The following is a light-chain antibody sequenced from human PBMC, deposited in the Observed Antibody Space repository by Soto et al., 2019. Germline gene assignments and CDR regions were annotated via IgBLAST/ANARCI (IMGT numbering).Light chain of an antibody. CDR2: DVS. Sequence: QSALTQPASVSGSPGQSITISCTGTSSDIGSYNYVSWYQQYPGKAPKLMIYDVSNWPSGVSNRFSGSKSGNTASLTISGLRTEDEADYYCNSYTGTSSRYVFGTGTQLTVL. V-gene: IGLV2-14*01. J-gene: IGLJ1*01. CDR1: SSDIGSYNY. CDR3: NSYTGTSSRYV.